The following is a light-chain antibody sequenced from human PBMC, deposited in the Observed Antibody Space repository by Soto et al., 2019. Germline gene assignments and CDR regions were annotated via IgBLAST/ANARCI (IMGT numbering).Light chain of an antibody. CDR1: QDINSN. V-gene: IGKV3-15*01. CDR2: RAS. J-gene: IGKJ4*01. Sequence: IVMTQSPATLSVSLGERATLSCRASQDINSNLAWYQQKPGQAPRLLMFRASIRAAGFPARFSASGSGTEFNITISSLQSEDSAVYYCQQYNNWPRATFRGGTKVEIK. CDR3: QQYNNWPRAT.